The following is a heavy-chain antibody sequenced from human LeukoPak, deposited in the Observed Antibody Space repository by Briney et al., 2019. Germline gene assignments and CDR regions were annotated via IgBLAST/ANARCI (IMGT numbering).Heavy chain of an antibody. D-gene: IGHD3-16*01. V-gene: IGHV3-7*03. Sequence: GGSLRLSCAASGFTFSSYRMNWLRQAPGKGLEWVANINQDGSEKFYVDSVKGRFTISRDNAKNSLYLQLNSLRAEDTAVYYCARGWASSRRKAFDIWGQGTMVSVSS. CDR3: ARGWASSRRKAFDI. J-gene: IGHJ3*02. CDR1: GFTFSSYR. CDR2: INQDGSEK.